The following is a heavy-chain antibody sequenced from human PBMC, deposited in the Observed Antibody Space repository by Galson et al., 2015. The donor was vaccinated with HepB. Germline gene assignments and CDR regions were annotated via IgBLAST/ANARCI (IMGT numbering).Heavy chain of an antibody. CDR2: ISYDGSNK. CDR1: GFTFSSYA. V-gene: IGHV3-30*04. D-gene: IGHD1-1*01. CDR3: ARDGRPLMEDTNEYYYYYGMDV. J-gene: IGHJ6*02. Sequence: SLRLSCAASGFTFSSYAMHWVRQAPGKGLEWVAVISYDGSNKYYADSVKGRFTISRDNSKNTLYLQMNSLRAEDTAVYYCARDGRPLMEDTNEYYYYYGMDVWGQGTTVTVSS.